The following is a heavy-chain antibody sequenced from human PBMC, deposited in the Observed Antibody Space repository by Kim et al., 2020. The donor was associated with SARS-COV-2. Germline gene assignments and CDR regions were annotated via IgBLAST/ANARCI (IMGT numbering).Heavy chain of an antibody. CDR3: ARSRITMIVVVDAFDI. D-gene: IGHD3-22*01. J-gene: IGHJ3*02. CDR1: GGSISSGDYY. CDR2: IYYSGST. V-gene: IGHV4-31*03. Sequence: SEILSLTCTVSGGSISSGDYYWIWIRQHPGKGLEWIRYIYYSGSTYYNPSLKIRITISIDTTKNQFSLKLSTVTAADTYGYYCARSRITMIVVVDAFDIWGQGTMVTVSS.